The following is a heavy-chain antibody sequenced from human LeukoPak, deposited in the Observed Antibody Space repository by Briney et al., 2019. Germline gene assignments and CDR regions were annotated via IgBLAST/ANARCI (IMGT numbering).Heavy chain of an antibody. J-gene: IGHJ4*02. CDR1: GFTLSSYG. CDR3: ARETYYYGSGSLTYYFDY. D-gene: IGHD3-10*01. CDR2: ISYDGSNK. Sequence: GRSLRLSCAASGFTLSSYGMHWVRQAPGKGLEWVAVISYDGSNKYYADSVKGRFTISRDNSKNTLYLQMNSLRAEDTAVYYCARETYYYGSGSLTYYFDYWGQGTLVTVSS. V-gene: IGHV3-30*03.